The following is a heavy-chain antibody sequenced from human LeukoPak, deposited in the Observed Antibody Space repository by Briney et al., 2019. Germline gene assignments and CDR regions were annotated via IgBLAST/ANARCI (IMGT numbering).Heavy chain of an antibody. Sequence: GRSLRLSCAASRFTFSSYGMHWVRQAPGKGLEWVAVISYDGSNKYYADSVKGRFTISRDNSKNTLYLQMNSLRAGDTAVYYCAKDLGTTVVTPYWGQGTLVTVSS. CDR1: RFTFSSYG. V-gene: IGHV3-30*18. CDR2: ISYDGSNK. CDR3: AKDLGTTVVTPY. D-gene: IGHD4-23*01. J-gene: IGHJ4*02.